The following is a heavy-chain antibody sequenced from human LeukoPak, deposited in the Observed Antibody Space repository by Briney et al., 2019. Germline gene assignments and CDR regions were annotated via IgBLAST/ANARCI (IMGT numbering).Heavy chain of an antibody. CDR1: GYTFTSYY. CDR2: INPSGGST. V-gene: IGHV1-46*01. CDR3: ARGYDSSSWYVRPRAPQQPTSPFDY. Sequence: ASVKVSCKTSGYTFTSYYMHWVRQAPGQGLEWMGIINPSGGSTTYAQKFQGRVTMTRDTSTNTVYMELSSLRSEDTVVYYCARGYDSSSWYVRPRAPQQPTSPFDYWGQGTLVTVSS. J-gene: IGHJ4*02. D-gene: IGHD6-13*01.